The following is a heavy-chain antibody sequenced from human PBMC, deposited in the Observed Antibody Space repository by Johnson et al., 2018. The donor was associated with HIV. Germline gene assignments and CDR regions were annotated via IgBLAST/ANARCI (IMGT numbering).Heavy chain of an antibody. CDR2: IYTADNR. J-gene: IGHJ3*02. CDR3: ANGGLQFLEWLPHDAFDI. Sequence: MQLVESGEGVVQPGRSLRLSCAASGFTVSTNYMNWVRQAPGKGLEWVSVIYTADNRNYADSVKGRFSISRDNSKNTLYLQMNSLRAEDTAVYYCANGGLQFLEWLPHDAFDIWGQGTMVTVSS. V-gene: IGHV3-66*02. CDR1: GFTVSTNY. D-gene: IGHD3-3*01.